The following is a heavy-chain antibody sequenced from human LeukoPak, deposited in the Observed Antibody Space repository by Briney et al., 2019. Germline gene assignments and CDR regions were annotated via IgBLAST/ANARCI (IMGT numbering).Heavy chain of an antibody. J-gene: IGHJ3*02. CDR2: ISSGSSYI. V-gene: IGHV3-21*01. CDR1: GFTFSSYS. Sequence: GGSLRLSCAASGFTFSSYSMDWVRQAPGKGLEWVSSISSGSSYILYADSVKGRFTISRDNAKHSLILQMNSLRAEDTAVYYCAIPAPSNIWGRGTMVTVSS. CDR3: AIPAPSNI.